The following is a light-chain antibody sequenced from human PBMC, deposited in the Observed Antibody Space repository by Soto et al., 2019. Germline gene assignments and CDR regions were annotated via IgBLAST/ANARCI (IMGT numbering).Light chain of an antibody. CDR2: AAS. Sequence: SVLAQYPDPLSFSXXEIATLSCRASQSVSSSYLAWYQQKPGQAPRLLIFAASSRASGIPDRFSGSGSGTDFTLTISRLEPEDFALFYCQYHGFSLITFAHGTRLAIK. CDR3: QYHGFSLIT. V-gene: IGKV3-20*01. CDR1: QSVSSSY. J-gene: IGKJ5*01.